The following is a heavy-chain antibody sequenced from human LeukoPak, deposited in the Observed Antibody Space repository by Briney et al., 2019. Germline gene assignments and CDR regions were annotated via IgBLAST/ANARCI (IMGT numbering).Heavy chain of an antibody. J-gene: IGHJ4*02. D-gene: IGHD6-19*01. CDR1: GLISSDYY. CDR2: NRNKVHNYMT. V-gene: IGHV3-72*01. Sequence: GGSRGLAWAAAGLISSDYYMDWVRKAPGRGLEWLGRNRNKVHNYMTEYAASVKGRFTISRDDSQKSLFLQVNSLKTDDTAVYYCARGDGWSFDYWGQGTLVTVSS. CDR3: ARGDGWSFDY.